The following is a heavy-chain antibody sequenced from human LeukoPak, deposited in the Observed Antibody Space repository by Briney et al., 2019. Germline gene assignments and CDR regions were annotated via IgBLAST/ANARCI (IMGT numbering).Heavy chain of an antibody. Sequence: GGSLRLSCAASGFTVSNNYMSWVRQAPGKGLEWVSVIYSGGSTNYADSVKGRFIISRDNSKNTLYLQMNGLRAEDTAVYYCARELQYHYYESWGQGTLVTVSS. CDR1: GFTVSNNY. V-gene: IGHV3-53*01. CDR2: IYSGGST. CDR3: ARELQYHYYES. D-gene: IGHD2-2*01. J-gene: IGHJ4*02.